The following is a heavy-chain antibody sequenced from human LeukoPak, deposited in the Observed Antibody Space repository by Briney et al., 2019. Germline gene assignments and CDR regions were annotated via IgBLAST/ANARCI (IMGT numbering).Heavy chain of an antibody. CDR3: ATGLEDSNIDY. Sequence: PGGSLRLSCTVSGFTVSSNSMNWVRQAPGKGLEWVSVISGSGRYIYYGDSVRGRFTISRDNAKNSVLLEINSLRVEDTAVYYCATGLEDSNIDYWGQGTLVTVSS. V-gene: IGHV3-21*01. J-gene: IGHJ4*02. CDR1: GFTVSSNS. CDR2: ISGSGRYI.